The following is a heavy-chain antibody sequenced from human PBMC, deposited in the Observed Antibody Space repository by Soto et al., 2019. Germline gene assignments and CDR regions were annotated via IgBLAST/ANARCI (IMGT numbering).Heavy chain of an antibody. CDR2: IGTAGDT. D-gene: IGHD6-13*01. V-gene: IGHV3-13*01. CDR3: ARXGYSSSWYPYYYYGMDV. Sequence: GGSLRLSCAASGFTFSSYDMHWVRQATGKGLEWVSAIGTAGDTYYPGSVKGRFTISRENAKNSLYLQMNSLRAGDTAVYYCARXGYSSSWYPYYYYGMDVWGQGTTVTVSS. CDR1: GFTFSSYD. J-gene: IGHJ6*02.